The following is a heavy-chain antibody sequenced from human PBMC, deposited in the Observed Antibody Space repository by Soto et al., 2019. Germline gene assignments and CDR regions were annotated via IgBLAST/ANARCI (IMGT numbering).Heavy chain of an antibody. CDR2: ISAYNGNT. CDR1: GYTYTSYG. D-gene: IGHD3-22*01. CDR3: AREEGGYYYDSSGYYPA. Sequence: VKVSCKASGYTYTSYGISWVRQAPGQGLEWMGWISAYNGNTNYAQKLQGRVAMTTDTSTSTAYMELRSLRSDDTAVYYCAREEGGYYYDSSGYYPAWGQGTLVTVSS. V-gene: IGHV1-18*01. J-gene: IGHJ5*02.